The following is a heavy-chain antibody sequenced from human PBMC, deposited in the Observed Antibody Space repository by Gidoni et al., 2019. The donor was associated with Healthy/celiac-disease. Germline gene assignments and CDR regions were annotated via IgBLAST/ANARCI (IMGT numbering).Heavy chain of an antibody. CDR3: ARWGGYSYGMDV. J-gene: IGHJ6*02. CDR1: GGSFSGYY. D-gene: IGHD5-18*01. CDR2: INHSGST. Sequence: QVQLQQWGAGLLKPSETLSLTCAVYGGSFSGYYWSWIRQPPGKGLEWIGEINHSGSTNYNPSLKSRVTISVDTSKNQFSLKLSSVTAADTAVYYCARWGGYSYGMDVWGQGTTVTVSS. V-gene: IGHV4-34*01.